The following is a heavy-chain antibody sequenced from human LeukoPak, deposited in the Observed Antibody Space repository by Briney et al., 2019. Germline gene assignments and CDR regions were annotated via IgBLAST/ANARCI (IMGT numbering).Heavy chain of an antibody. CDR3: ATYYYDSSGYYYHDY. J-gene: IGHJ4*02. CDR2: IYYSGST. CDR1: GGSISSYY. V-gene: IGHV4-59*08. D-gene: IGHD3-22*01. Sequence: SETLSLTCTVSGGSISSYYWSWIRQPPGKGLEWIGYIYYSGSTNYNPSLKSRVTISVDTSKNQFSLKLSSVTAADTAVYYCATYYYDSSGYYYHDYWGQETLVTVSS.